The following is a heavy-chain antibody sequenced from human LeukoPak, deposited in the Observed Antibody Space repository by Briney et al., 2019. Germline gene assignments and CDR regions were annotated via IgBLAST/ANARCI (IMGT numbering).Heavy chain of an antibody. CDR2: ISTGGGTK. D-gene: IGHD1-26*01. V-gene: IGHV3-11*01. Sequence: GGSLRLSCAASGFTFSDHYMSWILQAPGKGLEWVSDISTGGGTKDYADSVKGRFTISRDNARKSLSLQMNSLRVEDTAVYYCARRSWEPFDYWGQGTLVTVSS. CDR3: ARRSWEPFDY. CDR1: GFTFSDHY. J-gene: IGHJ4*02.